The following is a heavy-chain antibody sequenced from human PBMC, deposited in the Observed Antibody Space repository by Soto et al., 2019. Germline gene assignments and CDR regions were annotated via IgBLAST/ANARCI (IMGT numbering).Heavy chain of an antibody. CDR3: ARDRALSNGYYGFYFDY. Sequence: HLVQSGAEVKPPGASVKVSCKSSGYTFTSYGITWVRQAPGQGLEWVGWISAHNGNTNYAQKFQDRLTMTTDTSTSTAYLELVCLTSDDTAMYYCARDRALSNGYYGFYFDYWGQGSLVTVSS. CDR1: GYTFTSYG. V-gene: IGHV1-18*04. J-gene: IGHJ4*02. D-gene: IGHD4-17*01. CDR2: ISAHNGNT.